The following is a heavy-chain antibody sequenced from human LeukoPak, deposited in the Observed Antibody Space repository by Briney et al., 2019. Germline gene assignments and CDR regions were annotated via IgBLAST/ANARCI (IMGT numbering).Heavy chain of an antibody. CDR1: GFTFSSYA. Sequence: PGRSLRLSCAASGFTFSSYAMHWVRQAPGKGLEWVAVISYDGSNKYYADSVKGRFIISRDNSKNTLYLQMNSLRAEDTAVYYCARAVRGVITGDAFDIWGQGTMVTVSS. CDR3: ARAVRGVITGDAFDI. J-gene: IGHJ3*02. D-gene: IGHD3-10*01. V-gene: IGHV3-30*04. CDR2: ISYDGSNK.